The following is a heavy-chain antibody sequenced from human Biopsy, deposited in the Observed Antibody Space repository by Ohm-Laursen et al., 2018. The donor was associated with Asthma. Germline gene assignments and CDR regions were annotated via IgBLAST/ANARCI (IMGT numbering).Heavy chain of an antibody. CDR1: GIIFSNYA. CDR2: ISSSGSSI. Sequence: SLRLSCTASGIIFSNYAIYWIRQAPGKGLEWISYISSSGSSILYADSVKGRFTISRDNAKNSLHLQMNSLRAEDTAIYYCARDIAFGGVHDFWGQGTLVAVSS. CDR3: ARDIAFGGVHDF. V-gene: IGHV3-11*01. D-gene: IGHD3-16*01. J-gene: IGHJ4*02.